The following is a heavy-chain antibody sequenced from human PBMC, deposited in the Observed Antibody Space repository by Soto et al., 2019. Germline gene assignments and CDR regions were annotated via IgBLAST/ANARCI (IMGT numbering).Heavy chain of an antibody. CDR3: ARLGGYCSSTQCYGGGDY. D-gene: IGHD2-2*01. V-gene: IGHV5-51*03. CDR2: IYPGDSDT. Sequence: EVQLVQSGAEVKKPGESLKISCKGSGYSFTSYWIGWVRQMPGKGLEWMGIIYPGDSDTRYSPSFQGQVTISADKSISIAYLQWSSLKASETDMYYCARLGGYCSSTQCYGGGDYWGHGTQVTVSS. J-gene: IGHJ4*01. CDR1: GYSFTSYW.